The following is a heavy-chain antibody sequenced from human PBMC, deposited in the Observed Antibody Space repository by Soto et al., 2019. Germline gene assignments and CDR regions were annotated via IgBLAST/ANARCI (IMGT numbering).Heavy chain of an antibody. CDR2: IWYDGSNK. J-gene: IGHJ6*02. Sequence: PVGSLRLSCAASGFTFSSYGMHWVRQAPGKGLEWVAVIWYDGSNKYYADSVKGRFTISRDNSKNTLYLQMNSLRAEDTAVYYCARDGCSSTSCYPYYYYYGMDVWGQGTTVTVSS. CDR3: ARDGCSSTSCYPYYYYYGMDV. D-gene: IGHD2-2*01. CDR1: GFTFSSYG. V-gene: IGHV3-33*01.